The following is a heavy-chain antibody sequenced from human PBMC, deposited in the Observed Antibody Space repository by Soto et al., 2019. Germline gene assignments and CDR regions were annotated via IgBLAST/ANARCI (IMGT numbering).Heavy chain of an antibody. CDR1: GGSISTSSYF. CDR3: ARHRWGSGSYSGLLDF. Sequence: KLPETLSLTCSVSGGSISTSSYFWGWIRQPPGKGLEWVGAVHYSGSANYRSSLQSRVTISVDPSQNQFSLRLRSVTAADTAVYYCARHRWGSGSYSGLLDFWGQGALVTVSS. CDR2: VHYSGSA. J-gene: IGHJ4*02. V-gene: IGHV4-39*01. D-gene: IGHD3-10*01.